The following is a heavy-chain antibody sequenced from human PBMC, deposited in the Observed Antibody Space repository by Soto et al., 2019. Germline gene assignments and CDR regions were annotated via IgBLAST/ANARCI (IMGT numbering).Heavy chain of an antibody. D-gene: IGHD3-16*02. Sequence: HVQLVESGGGVVQPGRSLRLSCAASGFTITNHAMHLVLQAPGKGLEWAAVLSYDGRNTYYADSVQGRFTLSRDSPTNTLSLEMTSLVPEDTALYYCARARIVGIQDGFNAFDIWGQGTMVTVSS. J-gene: IGHJ3*02. CDR1: GFTITNHA. CDR2: LSYDGRNT. V-gene: IGHV3-30*04. CDR3: ARARIVGIQDGFNAFDI.